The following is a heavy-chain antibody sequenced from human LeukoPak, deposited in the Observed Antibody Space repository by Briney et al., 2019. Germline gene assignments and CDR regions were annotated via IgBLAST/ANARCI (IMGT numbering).Heavy chain of an antibody. CDR1: GASINSYW. V-gene: IGHV4-59*01. Sequence: SETLSLTCSVSGASINSYWWSWIRQPPGRGLEWIAYIHHSGGTNYNPSLKSRVTISVDTSNKQFSLKMTSVTAADTAVYYCARDPPTVTKGFDIWGQGTMVTVSS. D-gene: IGHD4-17*01. CDR2: IHHSGGT. J-gene: IGHJ3*02. CDR3: ARDPPTVTKGFDI.